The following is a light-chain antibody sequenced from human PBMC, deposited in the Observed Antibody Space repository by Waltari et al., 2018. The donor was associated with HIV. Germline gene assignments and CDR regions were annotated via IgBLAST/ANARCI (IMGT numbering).Light chain of an antibody. CDR3: CSYAGSNTFV. V-gene: IGLV2-23*03. Sequence: QSALTQPASVSGSPGQSITISCTGTNSDVGSYNLVSWYQQHPGKAPKLMIYEGSKRPSGVSNRVSGSNSGNTASLTISGLQAEDEADYYCCSYAGSNTFVFGPGTKVTVL. CDR2: EGS. J-gene: IGLJ1*01. CDR1: NSDVGSYNL.